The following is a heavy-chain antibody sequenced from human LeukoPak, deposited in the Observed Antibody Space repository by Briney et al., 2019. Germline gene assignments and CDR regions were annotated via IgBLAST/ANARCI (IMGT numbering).Heavy chain of an antibody. Sequence: PRASLRLSCAASRFTFSSYGMSWVRQAPGKGLEWVSGISGSGGSTYYADSVKGRFTISRDNSKNTLYLQMNSLRAEDTAVYYCAKDRLPLSSAYYYLPFDYWGQGTLVTVSS. D-gene: IGHD3-22*01. CDR1: RFTFSSYG. V-gene: IGHV3-23*01. CDR3: AKDRLPLSSAYYYLPFDY. CDR2: ISGSGGST. J-gene: IGHJ4*02.